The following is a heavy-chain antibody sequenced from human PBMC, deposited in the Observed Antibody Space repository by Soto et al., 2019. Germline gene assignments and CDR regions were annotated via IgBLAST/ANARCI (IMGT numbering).Heavy chain of an antibody. Sequence: ASVKVSCKASDYTFASYGVSWVRQAPGQGLEWMGWISAYTGNTNYAQKFQGRVTLTTDTSTSTAYMELRSLTSDDTALYYCARDVDERLSGYYIPFDYWGQGTQVTVSS. CDR1: DYTFASYG. V-gene: IGHV1-18*01. CDR2: ISAYTGNT. J-gene: IGHJ4*02. D-gene: IGHD3-9*01. CDR3: ARDVDERLSGYYIPFDY.